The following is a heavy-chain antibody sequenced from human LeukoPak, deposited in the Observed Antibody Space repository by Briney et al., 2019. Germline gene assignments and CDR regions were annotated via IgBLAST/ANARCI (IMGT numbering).Heavy chain of an antibody. CDR2: MHYSGST. CDR3: ARDTRYYDNSGYYYFDY. D-gene: IGHD3-22*01. V-gene: IGHV4-59*01. Sequence: SETLSLTCTVSGGSMRSYYWNWIRQPPGKGLEWIGYMHYSGSTNYNPSLKSRVTISVDTSKHQFSLKLNSVTSADTAVYYCARDTRYYDNSGYYYFDYWGRGTLVTVSS. J-gene: IGHJ4*02. CDR1: GGSMRSYY.